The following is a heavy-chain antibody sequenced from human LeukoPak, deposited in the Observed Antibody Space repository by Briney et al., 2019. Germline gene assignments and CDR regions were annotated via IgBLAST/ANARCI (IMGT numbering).Heavy chain of an antibody. CDR3: ARCPYSSGWFDY. Sequence: SGPALVKPTQTPTLTCTFSGFSLSTSGMCVSWIRQPPGKALEWLARIDWDDDKYYSTSLKTRLTISKDTSKNQVVLTMTNMDPVDTATYYCARCPYSSGWFDYWGQGTLVTVSS. J-gene: IGHJ4*02. V-gene: IGHV2-70*11. CDR2: IDWDDDK. D-gene: IGHD6-19*01. CDR1: GFSLSTSGMC.